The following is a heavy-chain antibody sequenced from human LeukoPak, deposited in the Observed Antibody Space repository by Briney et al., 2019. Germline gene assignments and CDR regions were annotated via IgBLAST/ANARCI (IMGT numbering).Heavy chain of an antibody. CDR2: IYPGDSDT. J-gene: IGHJ4*02. Sequence: GESLKISCEGSGYSFSSYWIGWGRQMPGKGLEWMGIIYPGDSDTRYSPSFQGQVTVSADKSISTAYLQWSSLKASDTAMYYCARGYTVTTPDFDYWGQGTLVTVSS. D-gene: IGHD4-17*01. CDR3: ARGYTVTTPDFDY. CDR1: GYSFSSYW. V-gene: IGHV5-51*01.